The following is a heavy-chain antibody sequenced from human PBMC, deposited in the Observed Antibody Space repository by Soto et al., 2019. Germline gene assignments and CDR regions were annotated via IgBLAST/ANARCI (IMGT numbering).Heavy chain of an antibody. CDR3: ARDFGIAGDVNHYYGMDV. J-gene: IGHJ6*02. D-gene: IGHD6-13*01. CDR2: IWYDGSNK. CDR1: GFTFSSYG. Sequence: QVQLVESGGGVVQPGRSLRLSCAASGFTFSSYGMHWVRQAPGKGLEWVAVIWYDGSNKYYADSVKGRFTISRDNSKNTLYLQMNSLRAEDTAVYYCARDFGIAGDVNHYYGMDVWGQGTTVTVSS. V-gene: IGHV3-33*01.